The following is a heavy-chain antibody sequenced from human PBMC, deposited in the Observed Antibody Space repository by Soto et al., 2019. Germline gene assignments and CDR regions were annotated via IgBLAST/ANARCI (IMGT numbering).Heavy chain of an antibody. J-gene: IGHJ4*02. Sequence: SETLSLTCTVSGGSISSGGYYWSWIRQHPGKGLEWIGYIYYSGSTYYNPSLKSRVTISVDTSKNQFSLKLSSVTAADTAVYYCARERLLYYDSSGYYYRSFGFDYWGQGTLVTVSS. CDR2: IYYSGST. D-gene: IGHD3-22*01. CDR3: ARERLLYYDSSGYYYRSFGFDY. CDR1: GGSISSGGYY. V-gene: IGHV4-31*03.